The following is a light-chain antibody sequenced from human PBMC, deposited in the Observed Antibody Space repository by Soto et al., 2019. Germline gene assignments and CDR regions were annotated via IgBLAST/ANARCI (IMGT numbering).Light chain of an antibody. CDR1: QSISSS. J-gene: IGKJ1*01. CDR2: GAT. Sequence: IALTQSPGILSLSPGERASLSCGASQSISSSFLAWYQQKPGQAPRLLIHGATTRATGIPARFSGSGSGTEFTLTISSLQSDDFAVYYCQQYLDWPRTFGQGTKVDIK. CDR3: QQYLDWPRT. V-gene: IGKV3-15*01.